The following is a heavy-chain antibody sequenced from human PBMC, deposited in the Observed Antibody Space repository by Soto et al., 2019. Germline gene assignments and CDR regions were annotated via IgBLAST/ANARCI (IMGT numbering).Heavy chain of an antibody. CDR3: ARVGAVVVVPAGNWFDP. Sequence: SETLSLTCTVSGGSISSSSYYWGWIRQPPGKGLEWIGSIYYSGSTYYNPSLKSRVTISVDASKNQFSLKLSSVTAADTAVYYCARVGAVVVVPAGNWFDPWGQGTLVTVSS. D-gene: IGHD2-2*01. J-gene: IGHJ5*02. CDR2: IYYSGST. V-gene: IGHV4-39*01. CDR1: GGSISSSSYY.